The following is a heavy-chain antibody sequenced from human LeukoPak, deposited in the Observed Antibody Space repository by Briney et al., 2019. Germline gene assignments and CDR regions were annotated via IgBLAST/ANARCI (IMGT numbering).Heavy chain of an antibody. CDR3: AKDPRYYYGSGRPVPRWFDP. D-gene: IGHD3-10*01. CDR1: GFTFSSYG. Sequence: GGSLRLSCAASGFTFSSYGMHWVRQAPGKGLEWVAVISYDGSNKYYADSIKGRFTISRDNSKNTLYLQMNSLRAEDTAVYYCAKDPRYYYGSGRPVPRWFDPWGQGTLVTVSS. CDR2: ISYDGSNK. J-gene: IGHJ5*02. V-gene: IGHV3-30*18.